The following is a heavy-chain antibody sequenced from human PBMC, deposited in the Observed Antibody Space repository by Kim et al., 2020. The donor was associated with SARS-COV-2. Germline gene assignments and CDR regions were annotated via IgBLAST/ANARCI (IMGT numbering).Heavy chain of an antibody. CDR3: ATSADSPANY. CDR2: IDQEGNTK. D-gene: IGHD4-4*01. Sequence: GGSLRLSCAASGFTFSRSWMSWVRQAPGKGLEWVANIDQEGNTKYYVDSVKGRFTISRDNAKNSLYLQMNSLRVEDTAVYYCATSADSPANYWGQGTLVTVSS. CDR1: GFTFSRSW. V-gene: IGHV3-7*01. J-gene: IGHJ4*02.